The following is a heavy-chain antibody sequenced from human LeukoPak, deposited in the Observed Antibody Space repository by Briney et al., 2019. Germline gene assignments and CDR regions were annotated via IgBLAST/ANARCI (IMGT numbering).Heavy chain of an antibody. Sequence: ASVKLSCKASGGTFSSNAISWVRQAPGQRLEWMGWINAGNGNTKYSQEFQGRVTITRDTSASTAYMELSSLRSEDMAVYYCARVGYSSSSFDYWGQGTLVTVSS. V-gene: IGHV1-3*03. J-gene: IGHJ4*02. CDR1: GGTFSSNA. D-gene: IGHD6-6*01. CDR3: ARVGYSSSSFDY. CDR2: INAGNGNT.